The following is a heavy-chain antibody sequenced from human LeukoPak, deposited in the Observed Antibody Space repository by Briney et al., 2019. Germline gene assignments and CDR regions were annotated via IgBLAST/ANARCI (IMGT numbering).Heavy chain of an antibody. D-gene: IGHD5-24*01. J-gene: IGHJ4*02. V-gene: IGHV3-48*04. Sequence: GGSLRLSCAASGFTFSSYSMNWVRQAPGKGLEWVSYISSSGSTIYYADFVKGRFTISRDNAKNSLYLQMNSLRAEDTAVYYCASSREDGYPNDYWGQGTLVTVSS. CDR1: GFTFSSYS. CDR2: ISSSGSTI. CDR3: ASSREDGYPNDY.